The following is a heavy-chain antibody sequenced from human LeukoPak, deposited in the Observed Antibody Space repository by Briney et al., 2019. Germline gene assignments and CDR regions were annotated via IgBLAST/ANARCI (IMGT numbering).Heavy chain of an antibody. V-gene: IGHV3-66*01. J-gene: IGHJ4*02. D-gene: IGHD3-10*01. Sequence: GGSLRLSCAASGLTVSGNYMSWVRQAPGKGLEWVSVIYSGGSTYYADSVKGRFTISRDNSKNTLYLQMNSLRAEDTAVYYCARVGLWFGELHENWGQGTRVTVSS. CDR3: ARVGLWFGELHEN. CDR2: IYSGGST. CDR1: GLTVSGNY.